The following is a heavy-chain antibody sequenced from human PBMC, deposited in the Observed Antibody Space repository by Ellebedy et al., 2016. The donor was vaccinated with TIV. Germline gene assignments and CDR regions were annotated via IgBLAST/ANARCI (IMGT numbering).Heavy chain of an antibody. V-gene: IGHV3-23*01. CDR1: GISFRSYA. CDR3: AKLPVAYNWNYADDY. Sequence: PGGSLRLSCAASGISFRSYAMSWVRQAPGKGLEWVSTIGGTGGTTYYRESVKGRFTVSRDTSRNTLYLQMSSLRAEDTAVYYCAKLPVAYNWNYADDYWGQGTLVTVSS. D-gene: IGHD1-7*01. J-gene: IGHJ4*02. CDR2: IGGTGGTT.